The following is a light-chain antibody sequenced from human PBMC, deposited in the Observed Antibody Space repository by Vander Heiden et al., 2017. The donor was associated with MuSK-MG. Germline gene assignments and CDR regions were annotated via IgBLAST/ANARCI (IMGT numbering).Light chain of an antibody. V-gene: IGLV2-14*03. CDR2: DVS. CDR3: SSYTSRSTLGV. CDR1: SSDVGGYNY. J-gene: IGLJ3*02. Sequence: ALTLPPSGTGSPAQPTTIPCTGTSSDVGGYNYVSWYQHHLGKAPKLMIYDVSNRPSGVSDRFSGSKSGNTASLTISGLQAEDEADYYCSSYTSRSTLGVFGGGTKLTVL.